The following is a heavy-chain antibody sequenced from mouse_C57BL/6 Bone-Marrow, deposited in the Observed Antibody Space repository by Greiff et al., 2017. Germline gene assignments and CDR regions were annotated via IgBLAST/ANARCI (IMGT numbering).Heavy chain of an antibody. CDR3: ARCRVTTVVAPLAY. J-gene: IGHJ3*01. CDR1: GYTFTSYG. V-gene: IGHV1-81*01. Sequence: VQLQQSGAELARPGASVKLSCKASGYTFTSYGISWVKQRTGQGLEWIGEIYPRSGNTYYNEKFQGKATLTADKSSSTAYMKLRSLTSEDSAVYFCARCRVTTVVAPLAYWGQGTLVTVSA. CDR2: IYPRSGNT. D-gene: IGHD1-1*01.